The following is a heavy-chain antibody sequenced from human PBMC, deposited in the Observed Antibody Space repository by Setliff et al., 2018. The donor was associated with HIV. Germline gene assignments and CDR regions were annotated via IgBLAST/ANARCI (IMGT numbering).Heavy chain of an antibody. D-gene: IGHD6-19*01. Sequence: GGSLRLSCAASGFTFSTYAMNWVRQAPGKGLEWVSDISGGAGSTHYADSVKGRFTISRDNSKNTLYLQMSSLRVEDSAVYFCAKSASWDLRGWLHWGQGTPVTVSS. CDR2: ISGGAGST. CDR1: GFTFSTYA. CDR3: AKSASWDLRGWLH. V-gene: IGHV3-23*01. J-gene: IGHJ4*02.